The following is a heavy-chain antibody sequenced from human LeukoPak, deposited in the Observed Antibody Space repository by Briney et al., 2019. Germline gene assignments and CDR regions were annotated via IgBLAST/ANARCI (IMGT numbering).Heavy chain of an antibody. CDR2: VYSGGHT. J-gene: IGHJ4*02. Sequence: GGSLRLSCAASGLIVSNNYMSWVRQAPGKGLEWVSIVYSGGHTYYADSVKGRFTISRDKSKNTLYLQMSSLRAEDTAAYYCARGIRDCSRTTCYQPFDYWGQGALVIVSS. CDR3: ARGIRDCSRTTCYQPFDY. D-gene: IGHD2-2*01. V-gene: IGHV3-53*01. CDR1: GLIVSNNY.